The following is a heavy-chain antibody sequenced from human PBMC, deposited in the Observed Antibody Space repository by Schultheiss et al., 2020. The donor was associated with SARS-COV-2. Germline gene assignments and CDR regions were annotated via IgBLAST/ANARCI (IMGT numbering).Heavy chain of an antibody. Sequence: GGSLRLSCAASGFTFSSYAMSWVRQAPGKGLEWVSAISGGSTSYAQKFQGRVTMTRDTSTSTVYMELSSLRSEDTAVYYCARVGVAAAFDYWGQGTLVTVSS. D-gene: IGHD6-13*01. J-gene: IGHJ4*02. V-gene: IGHV3-23*01. CDR2: ISGGST. CDR1: GFTFSSYA. CDR3: ARVGVAAAFDY.